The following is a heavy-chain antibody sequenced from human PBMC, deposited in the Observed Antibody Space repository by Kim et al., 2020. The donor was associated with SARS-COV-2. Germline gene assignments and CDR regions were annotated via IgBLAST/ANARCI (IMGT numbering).Heavy chain of an antibody. D-gene: IGHD2-21*02. CDR3: AKVIVVVTARYYLDY. CDR1: GFTFSTYA. Sequence: GGSLRLSCAASGFTFSTYAMSWVRQAPGKGLEWVSTISDNGGVTYYADSVKGRFTISRDNSKNTLYLQMNTLRAEDTAIYYCAKVIVVVTARYYLDYLGQGTLVTVSS. J-gene: IGHJ4*02. CDR2: ISDNGGVT. V-gene: IGHV3-23*01.